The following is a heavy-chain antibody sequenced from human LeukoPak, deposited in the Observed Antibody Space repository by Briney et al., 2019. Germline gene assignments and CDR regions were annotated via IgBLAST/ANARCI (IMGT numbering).Heavy chain of an antibody. D-gene: IGHD2-15*01. CDR2: IIPIFGTA. J-gene: IGHJ6*02. CDR1: GGTFSSYA. CDR3: ARDPMTHCSGGSCYWHYYYYGMDV. V-gene: IGHV1-69*13. Sequence: SVKVSCKASGGTFSSYAISWVRQAPGQGLEWMGGIIPIFGTANYAQKFQGRVTITADESTSTAYMELSSLRSEDTAVYYCARDPMTHCSGGSCYWHYYYYGMDVWGQGTTVTVSS.